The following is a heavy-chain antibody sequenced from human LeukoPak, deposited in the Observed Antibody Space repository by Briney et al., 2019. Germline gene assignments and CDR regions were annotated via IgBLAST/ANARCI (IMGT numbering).Heavy chain of an antibody. D-gene: IGHD3-9*01. J-gene: IGHJ5*02. CDR2: IYYSGST. CDR1: GGSISSYY. Sequence: SETLSLTCTVSGGSISSYYWSWIRQPPGKGLEWIGYIYYSGSTNYNPSLKSRVTISVDTSKDQFSLKLSPVTAADTAVYYCARVSLYYDILTGYHNWFDPWGQGTLVTVSS. CDR3: ARVSLYYDILTGYHNWFDP. V-gene: IGHV4-59*01.